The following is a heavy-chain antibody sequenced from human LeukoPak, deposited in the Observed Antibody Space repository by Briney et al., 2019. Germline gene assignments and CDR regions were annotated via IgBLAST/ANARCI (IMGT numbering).Heavy chain of an antibody. J-gene: IGHJ6*02. CDR2: IKQDGSEK. CDR3: ARAQAYYYYYGMDV. CDR1: GFTFSSYW. V-gene: IGHV3-7*01. Sequence: GGSLTLYCAASGFTFSSYWMSWVRQAPGKGREWVANIKQDGSEKYYVDSVKGRFTISRDNAKNSLYLQMNSLRAEDTAVYYCARAQAYYYYYGMDVWGQGTTVTVSS.